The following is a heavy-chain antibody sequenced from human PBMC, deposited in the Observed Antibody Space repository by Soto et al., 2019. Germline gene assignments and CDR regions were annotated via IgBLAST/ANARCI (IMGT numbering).Heavy chain of an antibody. CDR3: ARGAIVGDTTSYYYYMDV. CDR2: INAGNGNT. V-gene: IGHV1-3*01. D-gene: IGHD1-26*01. Sequence: ASVKVSCKASGYTFTSYAMHWVRQAPGQRLEWMGWINAGNGNTKYSQKFQGRVTITRDTSASTAYMELSSLRSEDTAVYYCARGAIVGDTTSYYYYMDVWGKGTTVTVSS. J-gene: IGHJ6*03. CDR1: GYTFTSYA.